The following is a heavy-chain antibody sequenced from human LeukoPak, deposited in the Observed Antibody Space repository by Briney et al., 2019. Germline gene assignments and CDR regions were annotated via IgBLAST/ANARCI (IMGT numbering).Heavy chain of an antibody. CDR3: AREAYASGSFRTDYYYMDV. V-gene: IGHV1-46*01. Sequence: GASVKVSCKASGYTFTNYYMHWVRQAPGQGLEWMGIINPSDGKTSYAQKFQGRVTMTRDTSISTAYMELSRLRSDDTAVYYCAREAYASGSFRTDYYYMDVWGKGTTVTISS. CDR1: GYTFTNYY. CDR2: INPSDGKT. D-gene: IGHD3-10*01. J-gene: IGHJ6*03.